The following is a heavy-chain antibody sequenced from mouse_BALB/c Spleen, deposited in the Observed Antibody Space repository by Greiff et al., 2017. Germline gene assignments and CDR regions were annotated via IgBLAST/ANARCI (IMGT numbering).Heavy chain of an antibody. V-gene: IGHV1S81*02. Sequence: QVQLQQPGAELVKPGASVKLSCKASGYTFTSYWMHWVKQRPGQGLEWIGEINPSNGRTNYNEKFKSKATLTVDKSSSTAYMQLSSLTSEDSAVYYCARGLRREAYWGQGTLVTVSA. D-gene: IGHD2-2*01. CDR2: INPSNGRT. CDR1: GYTFTSYW. J-gene: IGHJ3*01. CDR3: ARGLRREAY.